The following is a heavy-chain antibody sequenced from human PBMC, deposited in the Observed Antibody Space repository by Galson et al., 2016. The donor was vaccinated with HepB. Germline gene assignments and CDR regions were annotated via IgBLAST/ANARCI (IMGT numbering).Heavy chain of an antibody. CDR2: IHSGGSI. J-gene: IGHJ3*02. Sequence: SLRLSCAASGFIVSSFYMSWVRQAPGKGLEWVSVIHSGGSINSADPVKGRFTVYSDNSKNTVNLQINSLRAEDTAVYYCARVVTLAYCGGDCRAFDIWGHGTMGTVSS. V-gene: IGHV3-53*01. CDR3: ARVVTLAYCGGDCRAFDI. CDR1: GFIVSSFY. D-gene: IGHD2-21*02.